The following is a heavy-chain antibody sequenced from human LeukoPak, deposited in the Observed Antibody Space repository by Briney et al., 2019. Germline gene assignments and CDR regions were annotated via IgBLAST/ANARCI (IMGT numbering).Heavy chain of an antibody. V-gene: IGHV3-7*01. CDR1: GFTFSIYW. J-gene: IGHJ6*03. CDR3: ASENFWSGYRGYYYYYMDV. Sequence: PGGSLRLSCAASGFTFSIYWMSWVRQAPGKGLEWVANIKQDGSEKYYVDSVKGRFTISRDNAKNSLYLQMNSLRAEDTAVYYCASENFWSGYRGYYYYYMDVWGKGTTVTVSS. D-gene: IGHD3-3*01. CDR2: IKQDGSEK.